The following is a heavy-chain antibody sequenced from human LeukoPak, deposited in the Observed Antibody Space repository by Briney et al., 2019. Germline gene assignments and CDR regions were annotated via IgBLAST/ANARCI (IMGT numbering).Heavy chain of an antibody. V-gene: IGHV3-23*01. Sequence: GGSLRLSCAASGFTFSSYGMSWVRQAPGKGLEWVSGISGSASATYHADSVKGRFTISRDNSKNTLYLQMNSLRAEDTAVYYCARAPPNPYDSSGYTGAFDIWGQGTMVTVSS. CDR3: ARAPPNPYDSSGYTGAFDI. D-gene: IGHD3-22*01. CDR2: ISGSASAT. J-gene: IGHJ3*02. CDR1: GFTFSSYG.